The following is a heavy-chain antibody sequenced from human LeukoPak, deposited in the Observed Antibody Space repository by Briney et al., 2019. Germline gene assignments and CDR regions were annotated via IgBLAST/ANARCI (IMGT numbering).Heavy chain of an antibody. Sequence: PSETLSLTCTVSGGCISSSSYYWGWIRQPPGKGLEWIGSIYYSGSTYYNPSLKSRVTISVDTSKNQFSLKLSSVTAADTAVYYCASLYCSSTSCPLDYWGQGTLVTVSS. CDR3: ASLYCSSTSCPLDY. V-gene: IGHV4-39*01. J-gene: IGHJ4*02. CDR1: GGCISSSSYY. CDR2: IYYSGST. D-gene: IGHD2-2*01.